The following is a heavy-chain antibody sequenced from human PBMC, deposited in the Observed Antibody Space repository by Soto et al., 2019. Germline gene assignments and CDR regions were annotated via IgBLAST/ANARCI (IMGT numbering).Heavy chain of an antibody. CDR3: AKEGTCSSGWERWFDP. CDR2: ITYDGSNK. Sequence: QVQLVESGGGVVQPGRSLRLSCAASGFTFSSYGMHWVRKAPGKGMEWVAVITYDGSNKYYADSVKGRFTISRDNSKNTLYLQRNSLRADDRAVYYCAKEGTCSSGWERWFDPWCQGNLVTFAS. V-gene: IGHV3-30*18. D-gene: IGHD6-25*01. CDR1: GFTFSSYG. J-gene: IGHJ5*02.